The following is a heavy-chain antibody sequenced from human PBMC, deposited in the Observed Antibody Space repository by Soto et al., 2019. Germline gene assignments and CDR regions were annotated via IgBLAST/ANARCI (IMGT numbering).Heavy chain of an antibody. V-gene: IGHV4-34*01. D-gene: IGHD2-8*01. Sequence: PSETLSLTCAVYGGSFSGYYWSWIRQPPGKGLEWIGEINHSGSTNYNPSLKSRVTISVDTSKNQFSLKLSSVNAADTAVYLCARGNLYYFDYWGQGTPVTVSS. CDR1: GGSFSGYY. CDR3: ARGNLYYFDY. J-gene: IGHJ4*02. CDR2: INHSGST.